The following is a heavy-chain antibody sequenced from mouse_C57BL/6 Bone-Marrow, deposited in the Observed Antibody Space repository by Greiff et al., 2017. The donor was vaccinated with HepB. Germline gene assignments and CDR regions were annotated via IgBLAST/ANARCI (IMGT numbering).Heavy chain of an antibody. V-gene: IGHV1-19*01. Sequence: EVQLQQSGPVLVKPGASVKMSCKASGYTFTDYYMNWVKQSHGKSLEWIGVINPYNGGTSYNQKFKGKATLTVDKSSSTAYMELNSLTSEDSAVYYCARSGYYDYFDYWGQGTTLTVSS. CDR2: INPYNGGT. CDR3: ARSGYYDYFDY. D-gene: IGHD2-3*01. CDR1: GYTFTDYY. J-gene: IGHJ2*01.